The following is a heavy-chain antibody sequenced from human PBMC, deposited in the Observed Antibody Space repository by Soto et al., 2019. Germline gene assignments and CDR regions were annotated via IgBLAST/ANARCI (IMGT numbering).Heavy chain of an antibody. D-gene: IGHD3-10*01. Sequence: SETLSLTCTVSGGSISSYYWSWIRQPPGKGLEWIGYIYYSGSTNYNPSLKSRVTISVDTSKNQFSLKLSSVTAADTAVYYCARAGLWFGEFTYYYYYMDVWGKGTTVTVSS. CDR1: GGSISSYY. J-gene: IGHJ6*03. CDR3: ARAGLWFGEFTYYYYYMDV. CDR2: IYYSGST. V-gene: IGHV4-59*01.